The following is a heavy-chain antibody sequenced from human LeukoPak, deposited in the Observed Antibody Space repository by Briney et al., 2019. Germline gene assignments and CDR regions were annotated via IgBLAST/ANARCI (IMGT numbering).Heavy chain of an antibody. D-gene: IGHD1-26*01. Sequence: GSLRLSCAASGFTFNKYGMQWVRQAPGKGLEWVAVIWYDGSNKKYVESVKGRFTISRDNSKNTVHLQMSSLRGEDTAVYYCAKDAQGIVGAPVNWFDPWGQGTLVTVSS. CDR1: GFTFNKYG. CDR2: IWYDGSNK. V-gene: IGHV3-33*06. J-gene: IGHJ5*02. CDR3: AKDAQGIVGAPVNWFDP.